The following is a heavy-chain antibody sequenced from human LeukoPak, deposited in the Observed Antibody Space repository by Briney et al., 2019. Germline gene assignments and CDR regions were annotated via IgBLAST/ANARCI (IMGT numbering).Heavy chain of an antibody. CDR2: IYPGDSDT. D-gene: IGHD4-11*01. J-gene: IGHJ4*02. V-gene: IGHV5-51*01. Sequence: GESLKISCKGSGYSFTSYWIGWVRQMPGKGLERIGIIYPGDSDTRYSPSFQGQVTISADKSISTAYLQWSSLKASDTAMYYCARLSFDYSNSPFDYWGQGTLVTVSS. CDR3: ARLSFDYSNSPFDY. CDR1: GYSFTSYW.